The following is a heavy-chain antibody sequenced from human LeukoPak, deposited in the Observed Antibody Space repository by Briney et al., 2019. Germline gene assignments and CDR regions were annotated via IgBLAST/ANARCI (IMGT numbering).Heavy chain of an antibody. Sequence: GASVKVSCKASGGTFSSYAISWVRQAPGQGLEWMGGIIPIFGTANYAQKFQGRVTITTEESTSTAYMELSSLRSEDTAVSYCAGGPLSMIVVAHAPPLYRGDAFDIWGQGTMVTVSS. D-gene: IGHD3-22*01. CDR1: GGTFSSYA. CDR2: IIPIFGTA. CDR3: AGGPLSMIVVAHAPPLYRGDAFDI. J-gene: IGHJ3*02. V-gene: IGHV1-69*05.